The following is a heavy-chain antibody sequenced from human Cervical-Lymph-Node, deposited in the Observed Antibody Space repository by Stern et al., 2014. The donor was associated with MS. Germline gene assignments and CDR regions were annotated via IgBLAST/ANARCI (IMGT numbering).Heavy chain of an antibody. D-gene: IGHD3-16*01. Sequence: QLVESGGGAVQPGKSLRLSCAASGFTFRNYAMHWVRPAPGKGLEWVAVISHDGNEKYYADSLRGRFTISRDNSRNTLYLQMNSLGADDTAVYYCAREGEKASTTAFDSWGQGTLVTVS. CDR1: GFTFRNYA. J-gene: IGHJ4*02. CDR2: ISHDGNEK. V-gene: IGHV3-30*01. CDR3: AREGEKASTTAFDS.